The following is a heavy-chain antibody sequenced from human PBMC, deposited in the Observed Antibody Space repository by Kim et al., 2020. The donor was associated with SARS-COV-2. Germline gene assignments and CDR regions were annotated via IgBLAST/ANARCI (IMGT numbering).Heavy chain of an antibody. CDR1: GYTLTELS. J-gene: IGHJ5*02. CDR2: FDPEDGET. Sequence: ASVKVSCKVSGYTLTELSMHWVRQAPGKGLEWMGGFDPEDGETIYAQKFQGRVTMTEDTSTDTAYMELSSLRSEDTAVYYCAPLQTGYYYGPGDWFDPWGQGTLVTVSS. CDR3: APLQTGYYYGPGDWFDP. V-gene: IGHV1-24*01. D-gene: IGHD3-10*01.